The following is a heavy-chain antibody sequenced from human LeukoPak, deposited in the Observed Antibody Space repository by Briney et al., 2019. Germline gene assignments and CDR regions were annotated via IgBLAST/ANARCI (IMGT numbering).Heavy chain of an antibody. D-gene: IGHD2-15*01. J-gene: IGHJ6*02. V-gene: IGHV4-59*01. Sequence: PSETLSLTCTVSGGSISSYYWSWIRQPPGKGLEWIGYIYYSGCTNYNPSLKSRVTISVDTSKNQFSLKLSSVTAADTAVYYCGYCSGGSLYYGMDVWGQGTTVTVSS. CDR1: GGSISSYY. CDR3: GYCSGGSLYYGMDV. CDR2: IYYSGCT.